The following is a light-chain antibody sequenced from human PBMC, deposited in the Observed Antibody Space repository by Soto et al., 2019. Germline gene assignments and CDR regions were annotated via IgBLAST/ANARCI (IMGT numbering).Light chain of an antibody. Sequence: TQSPSSVTASVGDRVTITCRASQGISSWLAWYQQKPGQAPRLLIYGASSRATGIPDRFSGSGSGTDFTLTISRLEPEDFAVYYCQQYGSSLITFGQGTRLEIK. CDR3: QQYGSSLIT. J-gene: IGKJ5*01. V-gene: IGKV3-20*01. CDR1: QGISSW. CDR2: GAS.